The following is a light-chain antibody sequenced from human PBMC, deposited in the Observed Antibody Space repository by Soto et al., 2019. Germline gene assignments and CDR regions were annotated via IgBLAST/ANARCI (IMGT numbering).Light chain of an antibody. V-gene: IGKV1-5*03. J-gene: IGKJ1*01. CDR3: QQYNDYSWT. Sequence: DIQMTQSPSTLSASVGDSVSINCRASQSISAWLAWYQQKPGKAPRLLIYKASTLEIGSPSRFSGSGSGTEFTLTISSLQPDDVAIYYCQQYNDYSWTFGQGTKVDLK. CDR2: KAS. CDR1: QSISAW.